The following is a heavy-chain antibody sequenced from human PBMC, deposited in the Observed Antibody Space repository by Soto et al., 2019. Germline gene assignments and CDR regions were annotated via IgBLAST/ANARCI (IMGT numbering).Heavy chain of an antibody. J-gene: IGHJ6*02. CDR1: GGTFSSYA. D-gene: IGHD4-17*01. CDR3: AARRGYGDYAGYYGMDV. Sequence: QVQLVQSGAEVKKPGSSVKVSCKASGGTFSSYAISWVRQAPGQGLEWTGGIIPIFGTANYAQKFQGRVTITADESTSTAYMELSSLRAEDTAVYYCAARRGYGDYAGYYGMDVWGQGTTVTVSS. CDR2: IIPIFGTA. V-gene: IGHV1-69*12.